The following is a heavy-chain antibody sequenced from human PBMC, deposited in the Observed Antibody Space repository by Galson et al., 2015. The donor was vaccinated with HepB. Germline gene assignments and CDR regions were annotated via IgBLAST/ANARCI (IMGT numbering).Heavy chain of an antibody. D-gene: IGHD2-8*02. CDR1: GSTFSSYA. Sequence: SLRLSCAASGSTFSSYAMHWVRQAPGKGLEWVAVISYDGSTKYHADSVKGRFTISRDNSKSTLDLQMNSLRPEDTAVYYCARAPPSLSTVYYYHFYAMDVWGQGTTVSVSS. CDR3: ARAPPSLSTVYYYHFYAMDV. CDR2: ISYDGSTK. J-gene: IGHJ6*02. V-gene: IGHV3-30*04.